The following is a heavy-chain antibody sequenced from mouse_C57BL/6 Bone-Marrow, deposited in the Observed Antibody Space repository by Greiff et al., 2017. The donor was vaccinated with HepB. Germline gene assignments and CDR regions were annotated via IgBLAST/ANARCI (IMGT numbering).Heavy chain of an antibody. V-gene: IGHV5-15*01. CDR3: ARTYYGSSPYWYFDV. D-gene: IGHD1-1*01. CDR2: ISNLAYSI. J-gene: IGHJ1*03. Sequence: EVQLVESGGGLVQPGGSLKLSCAASGFTFSDYGMAWVRQAPRKGPEWVAFISNLAYSIYYADTVTGRFTISRENAKNTLYLEMSSLRSEDTAMYYCARTYYGSSPYWYFDVWGTGTTVTVSS. CDR1: GFTFSDYG.